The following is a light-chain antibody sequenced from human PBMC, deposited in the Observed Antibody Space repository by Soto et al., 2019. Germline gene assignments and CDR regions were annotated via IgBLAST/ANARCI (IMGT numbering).Light chain of an antibody. CDR1: SSDVGSYNL. J-gene: IGLJ1*01. Sequence: QSVLTQPASVSGSPGQSVTISCTGTSSDVGSYNLVSWYQQHPGKAPKFLIFDVSKRPSGASDRFTGSKSGNTASLTISGLQAEDEADYYCCSYAGNSAYVFGSGTKVTVL. V-gene: IGLV2-23*02. CDR3: CSYAGNSAYV. CDR2: DVS.